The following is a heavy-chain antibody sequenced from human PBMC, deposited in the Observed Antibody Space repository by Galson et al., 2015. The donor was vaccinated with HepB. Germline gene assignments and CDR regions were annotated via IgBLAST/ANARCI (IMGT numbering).Heavy chain of an antibody. Sequence: SLRLSCAASGFTFSNAWMSWVRQAPGKGLEWVGRIKSKTDGGTTDYAAPVKGRFTISRGDSKNTLYLQMNSLKTEDTAVYYCTTPGRIVVAYFHWGQGTLVTVSS. CDR2: IKSKTDGGTT. D-gene: IGHD3-22*01. CDR1: GFTFSNAW. V-gene: IGHV3-15*01. CDR3: TTPGRIVVAYFH. J-gene: IGHJ4*02.